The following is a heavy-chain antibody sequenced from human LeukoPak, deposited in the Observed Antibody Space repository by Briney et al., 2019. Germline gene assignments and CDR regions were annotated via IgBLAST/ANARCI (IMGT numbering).Heavy chain of an antibody. V-gene: IGHV3-21*01. Sequence: GGSLRLSCAASEIPFRSYSMNWVPQAPGKGLEWVSSIDTSSAYIFYADSVKGRFTTSRDNAKNSLYLQMNNLRAEDTAVYYCAREGLSEGFDYWGQGTLVTVSS. CDR2: IDTSSAYI. D-gene: IGHD3-3*01. CDR3: AREGLSEGFDY. J-gene: IGHJ4*02. CDR1: EIPFRSYS.